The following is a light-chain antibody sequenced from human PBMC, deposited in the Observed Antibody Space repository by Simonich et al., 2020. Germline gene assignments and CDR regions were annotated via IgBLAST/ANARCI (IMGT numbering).Light chain of an antibody. CDR3: QQYYSTPPT. V-gene: IGKV4-1*01. J-gene: IGKJ1*01. Sequence: DIVMTQAPDSLAVSLGERATINSKSSQSVLYSSNNKNYLAWYQQKPGKPPNLLIYWASTLESGVPDRFSGSGSGTDFTLTISSLQAEDVAVYYCQQYYSTPPTFGQGTKVEIK. CDR2: WAS. CDR1: QSVLYSSNNKNY.